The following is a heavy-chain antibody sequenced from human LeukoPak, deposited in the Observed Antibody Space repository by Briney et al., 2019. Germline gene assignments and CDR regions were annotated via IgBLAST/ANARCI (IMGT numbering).Heavy chain of an antibody. V-gene: IGHV4-61*01. CDR3: AKARDSNIWYPFDY. J-gene: IGHJ4*02. CDR2: IYYTGST. Sequence: SETLSLTCTVSGGSVSSGSYYWSWIRQPPGKGLEWIGYIYYTGSTHYNPSLKSRVTISLDTSKSQFSLKLTSVTAADTAVYYCAKARDSNIWYPFDYWGQGTLVTVSS. D-gene: IGHD6-13*01. CDR1: GGSVSSGSYY.